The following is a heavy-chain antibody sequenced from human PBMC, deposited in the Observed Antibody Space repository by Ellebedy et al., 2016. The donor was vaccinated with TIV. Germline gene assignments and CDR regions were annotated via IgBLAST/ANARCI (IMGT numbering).Heavy chain of an antibody. CDR2: INHSGST. Sequence: SETLSLTXAVYGGSFSDYYWSWIRQSPGTGLEWIGDINHSGSTNYNPSLKSRVSISVDTSKNQFSLKLNSVTAADTAVYYCARGGTISSIYYYYYYMDVWGKGTMVTVSS. CDR3: ARGGTISSIYYYYYYMDV. J-gene: IGHJ6*03. V-gene: IGHV4-34*01. CDR1: GGSFSDYY. D-gene: IGHD1-14*01.